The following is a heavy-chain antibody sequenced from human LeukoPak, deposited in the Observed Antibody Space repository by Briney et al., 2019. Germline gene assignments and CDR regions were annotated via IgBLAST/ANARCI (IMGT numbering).Heavy chain of an antibody. CDR3: VRVVTTGSGWYHFDT. J-gene: IGHJ4*02. Sequence: GALRLSCAGAGFSIIDHHMDWVRQAPGEGLEWIGRSATTKPNSCTTQYAASVRGRFTISRDNSQNSLYLLLNSLKPEDTAVYFCVRVVTTGSGWYHFDTWGLGTLVTVSS. V-gene: IGHV3-72*01. CDR1: GFSIIDHH. CDR2: SATTKPNSCTT. D-gene: IGHD6-13*01.